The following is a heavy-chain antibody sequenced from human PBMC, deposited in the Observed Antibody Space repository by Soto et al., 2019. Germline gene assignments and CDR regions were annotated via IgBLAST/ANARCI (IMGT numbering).Heavy chain of an antibody. CDR3: ARDASAGLNDY. CDR1: GYTFTSYG. D-gene: IGHD6-13*01. CDR2: ISAYNGNT. Sequence: QVQLVQSGAEVKKPGASVKVSCKASGYTFTSYGISWVRQAPGQGLEWMGWISAYNGNTKYAQKFQGRVTMTTDTTKRTAYMEVRRLRSDDTAVDYCARDASAGLNDYWGQGTLVTVSS. J-gene: IGHJ4*02. V-gene: IGHV1-18*01.